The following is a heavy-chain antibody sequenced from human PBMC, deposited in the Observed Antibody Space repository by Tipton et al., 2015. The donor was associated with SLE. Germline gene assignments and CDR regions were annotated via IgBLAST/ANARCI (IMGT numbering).Heavy chain of an antibody. CDR1: GVSISSYY. Sequence: TLSLTCTVSGVSISSYYWSWIRQAPGKGLEWIGYMYTSGSTNYNPSLKSRVTISVDTSTNQFSLKVNSVTAADTAVYYCARGNSDSYNFDYWGQGTLVTISS. CDR2: MYTSGST. J-gene: IGHJ4*02. CDR3: ARGNSDSYNFDY. V-gene: IGHV4-4*08. D-gene: IGHD5-12*01.